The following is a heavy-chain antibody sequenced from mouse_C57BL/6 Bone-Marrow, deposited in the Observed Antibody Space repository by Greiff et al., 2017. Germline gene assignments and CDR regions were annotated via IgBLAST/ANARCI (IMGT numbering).Heavy chain of an antibody. CDR1: GFNIKDDY. V-gene: IGHV14-4*01. D-gene: IGHD4-1*01. Sequence: VQLQQSGAELVRPGASVKLSCTASGFNIKDDYMHWVKQRPEQGLAWIGWLDTEHGDTEYASKFQGKAPIPADTSYNTAYLQHSSLTSEDTAVYYCTTGTPFAYWGQGTLVTGSA. CDR2: LDTEHGDT. CDR3: TTGTPFAY. J-gene: IGHJ3*01.